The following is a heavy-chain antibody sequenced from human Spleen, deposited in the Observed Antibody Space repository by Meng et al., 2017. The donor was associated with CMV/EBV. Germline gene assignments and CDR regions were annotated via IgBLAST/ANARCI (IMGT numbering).Heavy chain of an antibody. CDR2: ISKSGGTT. J-gene: IGHJ4*02. Sequence: SAFSFSSYFMSWVRQAPGKGLEWVAGISKSGGTTRNADSVEGRFTISRDNSKSMLFLQMSSLRAEDTAVYYCAKDRHDGSGSYYDYWGQGTLVTVSS. D-gene: IGHD3-10*01. CDR3: AKDRHDGSGSYYDY. CDR1: AFSFSSYF. V-gene: IGHV3-23*01.